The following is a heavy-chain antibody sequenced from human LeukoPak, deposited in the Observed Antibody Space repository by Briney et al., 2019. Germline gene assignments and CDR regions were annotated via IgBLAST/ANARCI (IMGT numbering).Heavy chain of an antibody. D-gene: IGHD2-15*01. J-gene: IGHJ4*02. Sequence: PGRSLRLSCAASGFTFSIYSMNWVRQAPGKGLEWVAVISYDGSNKYYADSVKGRFTISRDNSKNTLYLQMNSLRAEDTAVYYCARVRTALVVVAATFDYWGQGTLVTVSS. CDR3: ARVRTALVVVAATFDY. V-gene: IGHV3-30*03. CDR1: GFTFSIYS. CDR2: ISYDGSNK.